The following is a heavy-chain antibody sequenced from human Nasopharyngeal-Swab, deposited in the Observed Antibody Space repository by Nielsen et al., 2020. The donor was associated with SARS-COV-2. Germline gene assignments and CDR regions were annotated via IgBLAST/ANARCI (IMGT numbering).Heavy chain of an antibody. D-gene: IGHD4-11*01. CDR2: ISGSGGST. CDR3: AKTDPSFTPDYSNYGV. Sequence: GESLKISCAASGFTFSSYAMSWVRQAPGRGLEWVSAISGSGGSTYYAVSVKGRFTFSRDNSKNTLYLQMNSLRAEDTAVYYCAKTDPSFTPDYSNYGVWGQGTLVTVSS. V-gene: IGHV3-23*01. J-gene: IGHJ4*02. CDR1: GFTFSSYA.